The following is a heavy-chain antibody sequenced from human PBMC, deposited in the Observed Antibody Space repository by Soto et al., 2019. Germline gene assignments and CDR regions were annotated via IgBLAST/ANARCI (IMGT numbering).Heavy chain of an antibody. V-gene: IGHV4-39*01. CDR3: ARLLRHNYYGMDV. J-gene: IGHJ6*02. D-gene: IGHD5-12*01. CDR1: GGSISSSSYY. Sequence: SETLSLTCTVSGGSISSSSYYWGWIRLPPGKGLEWIGSIYYSGSTYYNPSLKSRVTISVDTSKNQFSLKLSSVTAADTAVYYCARLLRHNYYGMDVWGQGTTVTVSS. CDR2: IYYSGST.